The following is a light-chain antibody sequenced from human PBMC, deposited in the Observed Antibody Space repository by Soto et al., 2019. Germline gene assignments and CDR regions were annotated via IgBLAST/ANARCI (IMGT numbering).Light chain of an antibody. V-gene: IGKV3-11*01. CDR3: QQRSNWPLPLT. Sequence: EIVLTQSPATLSSSRGERATLSCRASQSVSSYLAWYQQKPGQAPRLLIYDASNKATGIPARFSGSGSGTDVTLTVTILEPHDFAVGDCQQRSNWPLPLTFGPGTKVDIK. CDR2: DAS. J-gene: IGKJ3*01. CDR1: QSVSSY.